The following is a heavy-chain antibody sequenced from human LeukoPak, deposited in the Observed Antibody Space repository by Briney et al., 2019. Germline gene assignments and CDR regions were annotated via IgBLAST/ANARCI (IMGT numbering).Heavy chain of an antibody. D-gene: IGHD1-1*01. V-gene: IGHV1-2*06. Sequence: GASVKVSCKASGYTFTGYYMHGVRQAPGQGLEWMGRINPNSGGTNYAQKFQGRVTMTRDTSISTAYMELSRLRSDDTAVYYCARDYGWNDKAADWFDPWGQGTLVTVSS. CDR2: INPNSGGT. CDR1: GYTFTGYY. CDR3: ARDYGWNDKAADWFDP. J-gene: IGHJ5*02.